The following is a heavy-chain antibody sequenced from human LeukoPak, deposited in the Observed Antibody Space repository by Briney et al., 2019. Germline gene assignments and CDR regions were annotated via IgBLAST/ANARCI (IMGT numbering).Heavy chain of an antibody. CDR2: IGSTSSTI. J-gene: IGHJ3*01. D-gene: IGHD7-27*01. CDR3: ARESPWGFDAFDV. CDR1: GFSFSNYN. Sequence: GGSLRLSSAASGFSFSNYNMNWVRQAPGKGLEWVSYIGSTSSTIHYADSVKGRFTISRDNAKSSLYLQMNSLRAEDTAVYYCARESPWGFDAFDVWGQGTVVTVSS. V-gene: IGHV3-48*01.